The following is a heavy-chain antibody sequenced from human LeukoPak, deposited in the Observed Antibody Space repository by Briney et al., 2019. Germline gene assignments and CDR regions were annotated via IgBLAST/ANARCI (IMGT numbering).Heavy chain of an antibody. D-gene: IGHD3-3*01. CDR3: ATALLGVVDYYFDY. J-gene: IGHJ4*02. Sequence: ASVTVSCKVSGYTLTELSMHWVRQAPGKGLEWMGGFDPEDGETIYAQKFQGRVTMTEDTSTDTAYMELSSLRSEDTAVYYCATALLGVVDYYFDYWGQGTLVTVSS. V-gene: IGHV1-24*01. CDR1: GYTLTELS. CDR2: FDPEDGET.